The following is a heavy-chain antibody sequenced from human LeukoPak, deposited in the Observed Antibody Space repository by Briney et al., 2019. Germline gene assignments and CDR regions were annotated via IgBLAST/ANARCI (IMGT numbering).Heavy chain of an antibody. CDR2: IDPSDSYT. J-gene: IGHJ4*02. D-gene: IGHD5-18*01. Sequence: SWVRQMPGKGLEWMGRIDPSDSYTNYNPSFQGHVTISADQSISTAYLQWSSLKASDTATYYCARHPGYSYGPDYWGQGTPVTVSS. V-gene: IGHV5-10-1*01. CDR3: ARHPGYSYGPDY.